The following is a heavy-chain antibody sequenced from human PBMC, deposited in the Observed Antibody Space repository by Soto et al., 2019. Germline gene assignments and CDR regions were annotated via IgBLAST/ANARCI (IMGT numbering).Heavy chain of an antibody. CDR3: ASARYCTNGVCYNDYYYGMDV. D-gene: IGHD2-8*01. V-gene: IGHV4-30-4*01. Sequence: SETLSLTCTVSGGSVSSGDYYWTWIRQPPGKGQEWIGYIYYSGSTYYNPSLKSRVTISVDTSKNQFSLKLSSVTAADTAVYYCASARYCTNGVCYNDYYYGMDVWGPGTTVTVSS. J-gene: IGHJ6*02. CDR1: GGSVSSGDYY. CDR2: IYYSGST.